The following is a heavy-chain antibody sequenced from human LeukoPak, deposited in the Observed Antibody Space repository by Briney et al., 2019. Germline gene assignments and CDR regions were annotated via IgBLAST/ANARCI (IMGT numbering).Heavy chain of an antibody. Sequence: SETLFLTCTVSGGSISSYYWSWIRQPPGKGLEWIGYIYYSGSTNYNPSLKSRVTISVDTSKNQFSLKLSSVTAADTAVYYCARDGVLLHDAFDIWGQGTMVTVSS. CDR3: ARDGVLLHDAFDI. CDR1: GGSISSYY. J-gene: IGHJ3*02. D-gene: IGHD2-15*01. V-gene: IGHV4-59*01. CDR2: IYYSGST.